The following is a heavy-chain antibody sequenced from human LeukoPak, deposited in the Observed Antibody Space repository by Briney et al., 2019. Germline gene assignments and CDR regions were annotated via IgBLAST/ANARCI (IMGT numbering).Heavy chain of an antibody. CDR1: GFTFSSYA. J-gene: IGHJ4*02. CDR3: VRERLGYFDS. V-gene: IGHV3-30*04. D-gene: IGHD6-19*01. CDR2: ISYDGTQK. Sequence: GGPLRLSCEASGFTFSSYAIHWVRQAPGEGLERVAVISYDGTQKYYADSVKGRFTISRDNSKNILDLQMNSLRAEDTAVYYCVRERLGYFDSWGQGTLVTVSS.